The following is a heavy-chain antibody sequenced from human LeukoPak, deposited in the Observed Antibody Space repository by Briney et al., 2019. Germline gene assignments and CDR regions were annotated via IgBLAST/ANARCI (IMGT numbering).Heavy chain of an antibody. D-gene: IGHD6-6*01. CDR1: GFTFDDYG. CDR3: ARVLGSSSSGGYYYMDV. V-gene: IGHV3-20*01. J-gene: IGHJ6*03. Sequence: GGSLRLSCAASGFTFDDYGMSWVRQAPGKGLEWVSGINWNGGSTGYADSVKGRFTISRDNAKNSLYLQMNSLRAEDTALYHCARVLGSSSSGGYYYMDVWGKGTTVTVSS. CDR2: INWNGGST.